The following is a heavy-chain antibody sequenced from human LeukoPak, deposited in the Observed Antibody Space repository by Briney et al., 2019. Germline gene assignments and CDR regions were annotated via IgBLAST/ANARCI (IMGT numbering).Heavy chain of an antibody. CDR2: INPNSGGT. CDR3: ARESGSYRGPADY. V-gene: IGHV1-2*02. Sequence: ASVKVSCKASGYTFTGYYMHWVRQAPGQGLEWMGWINPNSGGTNYAQKFQGRVTMTRDTSISTAYMELSRLRSDDTAVYHCARESGSYRGPADYWGQGTLVTVSS. CDR1: GYTFTGYY. D-gene: IGHD1-26*01. J-gene: IGHJ4*02.